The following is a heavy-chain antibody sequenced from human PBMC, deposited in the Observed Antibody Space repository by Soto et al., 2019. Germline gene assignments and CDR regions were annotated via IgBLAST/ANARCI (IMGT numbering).Heavy chain of an antibody. V-gene: IGHV4-59*12. Sequence: SETLSLTCTVSGGSISSYYWSWIRQPPGKGLEWIGYIYYSGSTNYNPSLLSRVTISVDTSKNEFSLRLSSVTAADTAVYYCAGSGYYHNSGMAVWGQGTTVTVSS. CDR1: GGSISSYY. CDR2: IYYSGST. J-gene: IGHJ6*02. D-gene: IGHD3-22*01. CDR3: AGSGYYHNSGMAV.